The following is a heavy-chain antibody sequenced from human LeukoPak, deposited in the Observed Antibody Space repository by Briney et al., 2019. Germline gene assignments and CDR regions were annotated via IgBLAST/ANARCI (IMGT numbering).Heavy chain of an antibody. CDR3: ATRSIAARPADY. D-gene: IGHD6-6*01. J-gene: IGHJ4*02. V-gene: IGHV4-34*01. CDR1: GGSFSGYY. CDR2: INHSGST. Sequence: SETLSLTCAVYGGSFSGYYWSWIRQPPGKGLEWIGEINHSGSTNYNPSLKSRVTISVDTSKNQFSLKLSSVTAADTAVYYCATRSIAARPADYWGQGTLVNVSS.